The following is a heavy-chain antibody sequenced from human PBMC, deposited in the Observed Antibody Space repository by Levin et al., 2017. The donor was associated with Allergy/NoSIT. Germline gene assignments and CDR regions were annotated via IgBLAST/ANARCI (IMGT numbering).Heavy chain of an antibody. CDR2: IYHSGST. J-gene: IGHJ4*02. Sequence: SETLSLTCAVSGGSISSSNWWNWVRQPPGKGLEWIGEIYHSGSTNYNPSLQSRVTISIDKSKNQFSLELSSVTAADTAVYYCARDKGDYDSSGYYFDYWGQGTLVTVSS. V-gene: IGHV4-4*02. CDR3: ARDKGDYDSSGYYFDY. D-gene: IGHD3-22*01. CDR1: GGSISSSNW.